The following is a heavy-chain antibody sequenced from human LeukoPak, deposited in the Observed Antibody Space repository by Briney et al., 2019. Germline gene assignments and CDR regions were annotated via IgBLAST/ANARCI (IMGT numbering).Heavy chain of an antibody. CDR2: ISWNSGSV. D-gene: IGHD3-22*01. CDR3: ARAHYYDSSGLDF. Sequence: GGSLRLSCSVSGFTFDDYAMHWVRQAPGKGLEWVSGISWNSGSVGYADSVKGRFTISRDNAKNSLYLQMNSLRAEDTAVYYCARAHYYDSSGLDFWGQGTLVTVSS. J-gene: IGHJ4*02. CDR1: GFTFDDYA. V-gene: IGHV3-9*01.